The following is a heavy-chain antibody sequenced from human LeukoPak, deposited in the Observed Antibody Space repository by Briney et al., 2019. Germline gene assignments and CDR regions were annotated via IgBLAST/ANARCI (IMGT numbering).Heavy chain of an antibody. CDR3: ANPERVAAAGWYNFDY. D-gene: IGHD6-13*01. CDR1: GFTFSSYA. J-gene: IGHJ4*02. Sequence: PGGSLRLSCAASGFTFSSYAMSWVRQAPGKGLEWVSAISGSGGSTYYADSVKGRFTISRDNSKNTLYLQMNSLRAEDTAVYYCANPERVAAAGWYNFDYWGQGTLATVSS. V-gene: IGHV3-23*01. CDR2: ISGSGGST.